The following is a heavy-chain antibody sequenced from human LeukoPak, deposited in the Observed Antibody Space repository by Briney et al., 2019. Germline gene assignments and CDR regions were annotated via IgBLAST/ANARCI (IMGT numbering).Heavy chain of an antibody. CDR3: AKEGETTTAFDS. D-gene: IGHD4-17*01. J-gene: IGHJ4*02. V-gene: IGHV3-23*01. CDR1: AFTFSRNA. CDR2: ISGSGGST. Sequence: GGSLRLSCAASAFTFSRNAMSWVRQAPGKGLEWVSAISGSGGSTNYADSVKGRFTISRDNSKNTLYLQMSSLRVEDTAVYFCAKEGETTTAFDSWGQGTLVTVSS.